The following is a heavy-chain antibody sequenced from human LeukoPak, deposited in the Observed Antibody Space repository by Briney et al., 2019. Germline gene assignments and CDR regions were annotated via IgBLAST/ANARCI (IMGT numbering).Heavy chain of an antibody. J-gene: IGHJ4*02. CDR3: AKVDCLGSCYRYYFDY. CDR1: GFTFSSYG. Sequence: GGSLRLSCAASGFTFSSYGMHWVRQAPGKGLEWVAVISYDGSNKYYADSVKGRFTISRDNSKNTLHLQMNSLRAEDTAVYYCAKVDCLGSCYRYYFDYWGREPWSPSPQ. V-gene: IGHV3-30*18. CDR2: ISYDGSNK. D-gene: IGHD2-15*01.